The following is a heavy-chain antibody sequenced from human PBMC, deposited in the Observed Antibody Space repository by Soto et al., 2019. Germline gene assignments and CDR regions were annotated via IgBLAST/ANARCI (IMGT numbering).Heavy chain of an antibody. CDR1: GGSLSSGGYS. Sequence: QLQLQESGSGLVKPSQTLSLTCSVSGGSLSSGGYSWSWIRQPPGKGLEWIGYIYNSGSTSYNPSLKSGVTISVDRSKNQFALKLSSVTAADTAVYCCARVPGPWGQGTKVTVSS. CDR3: ARVPGP. J-gene: IGHJ6*02. V-gene: IGHV4-30-2*01. CDR2: IYNSGST.